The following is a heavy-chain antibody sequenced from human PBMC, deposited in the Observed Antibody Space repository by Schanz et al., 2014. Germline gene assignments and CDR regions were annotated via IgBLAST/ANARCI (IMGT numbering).Heavy chain of an antibody. CDR3: AKGRFGELSAFDI. Sequence: EVQLVESGGGLIQPGGSLRLSCAASGFGFSSYSMNWVRQAPGKGLEWVSYISGSSRTIYYVDSMKGRFTVSRDNAENALYLQMNSLRAEDTAVYYCAKGRFGELSAFDIWGQGTMVTVSS. CDR1: GFGFSSYS. D-gene: IGHD3-10*01. CDR2: ISGSSRTI. V-gene: IGHV3-48*01. J-gene: IGHJ3*02.